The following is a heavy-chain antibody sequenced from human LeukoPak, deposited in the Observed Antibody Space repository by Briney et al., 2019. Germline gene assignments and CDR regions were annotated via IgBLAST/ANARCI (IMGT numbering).Heavy chain of an antibody. D-gene: IGHD2-15*01. V-gene: IGHV3-30*02. CDR2: IRYDGGNK. CDR3: AKVPSNPDIT. J-gene: IGHJ4*02. CDR1: GFTFSSYG. Sequence: QPGGSLRLSCAASGFTFSSYGMHWVRQAPGKGLEWVAFIRYDGGNKYYADSVKGRFTISRDNSKNTLYLQMNSLRAEDTAVYYCAKVPSNPDITWGQGTLVTVSS.